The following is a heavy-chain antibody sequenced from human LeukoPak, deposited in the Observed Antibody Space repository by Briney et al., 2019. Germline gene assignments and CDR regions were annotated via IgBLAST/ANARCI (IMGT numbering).Heavy chain of an antibody. CDR2: IRSKAYGGTT. V-gene: IGHV3-49*03. CDR1: GFTFGDYA. D-gene: IGHD3-22*01. Sequence: PGRSLRLSCTASGFTFGDYAMSWFRQAPGKGLEWVGFIRSKAYGGTTEYAASVKGRLTISRDDSKSIAYLQMNSLKTEDTAVYYCTRNKYYYDSSPPDYWGQGTLVTVSS. J-gene: IGHJ4*02. CDR3: TRNKYYYDSSPPDY.